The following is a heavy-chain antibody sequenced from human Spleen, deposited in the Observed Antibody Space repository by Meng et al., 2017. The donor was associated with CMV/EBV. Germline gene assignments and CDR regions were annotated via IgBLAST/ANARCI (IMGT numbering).Heavy chain of an antibody. CDR1: GFTFDDYA. D-gene: IGHD6-6*01. CDR3: AKDRYSSSSGCVDY. V-gene: IGHV3-43D*03. Sequence: GESLKIYCAASGFTFDDYAMHWVRQAPGKGLEWVSLISWDGGSTYYADSVKGRFTISRDNSKNSLYLQMNSLRAEDTALYYCAKDRYSSSSGCVDYWGQGTLVTVSS. CDR2: ISWDGGST. J-gene: IGHJ4*02.